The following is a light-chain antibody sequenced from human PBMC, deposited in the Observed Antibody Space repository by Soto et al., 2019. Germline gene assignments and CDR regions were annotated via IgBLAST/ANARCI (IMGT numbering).Light chain of an antibody. Sequence: DIVMTQSPDSLAVSLGERATINCESSQSVLFTSNNKNYLGWYQQKPGQPPKLLLSWASARESGVPERFTGSGYGTLFPLSINSLQAEDVAVYYCQQYYTLPLTFGGGTKVEIK. CDR3: QQYYTLPLT. CDR1: QSVLFTSNNKNY. CDR2: WAS. J-gene: IGKJ4*01. V-gene: IGKV4-1*01.